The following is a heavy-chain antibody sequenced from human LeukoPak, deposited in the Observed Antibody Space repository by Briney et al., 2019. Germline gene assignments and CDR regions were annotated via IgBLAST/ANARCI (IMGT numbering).Heavy chain of an antibody. CDR1: GGCLSSYY. Sequence: SETLSLTCTVSGGCLSSYYWSWIRQPPGKGLEWIGYNYYSGSINYNPSLKSRVTISVDTCKNQFSLKLSSVTAADTAVYYCARILTKNYYFDYWGQGTLVSVSS. D-gene: IGHD3-9*01. V-gene: IGHV4-59*01. CDR2: NYYSGSI. CDR3: ARILTKNYYFDY. J-gene: IGHJ4*02.